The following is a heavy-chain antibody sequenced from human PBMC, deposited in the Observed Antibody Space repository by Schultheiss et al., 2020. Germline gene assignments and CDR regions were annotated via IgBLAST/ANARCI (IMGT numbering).Heavy chain of an antibody. CDR2: ISRGGSDI. CDR1: GFTFSSYG. Sequence: GGSLRLSCAASGFTFSSYGMHWVRQAPGKGLEWVSSISRGGSDIYYAESVKGRFTISRENAKNSLYLQMNSLRAEDTAVYYCARGKYYYYYMDVWGKGTTVTVSS. CDR3: ARGKYYYYYMDV. V-gene: IGHV3-21*01. J-gene: IGHJ6*03.